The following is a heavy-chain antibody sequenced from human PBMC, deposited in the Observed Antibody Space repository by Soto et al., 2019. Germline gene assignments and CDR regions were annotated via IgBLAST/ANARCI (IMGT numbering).Heavy chain of an antibody. J-gene: IGHJ5*02. CDR2: ISYDGSDK. CDR1: GFTFSSYG. D-gene: IGHD3-9*01. CDR3: AKAGGYDILTGYRNRFDP. V-gene: IGHV3-30*18. Sequence: GGSLRLSCAASGFTFSSYGMHWVRQAPGKGLEWVAVISYDGSDKYYADSVKGRFTISRDNSNNTLYLQMNSLRAEDTAVYYCAKAGGYDILTGYRNRFDPWGQGTLVTVSS.